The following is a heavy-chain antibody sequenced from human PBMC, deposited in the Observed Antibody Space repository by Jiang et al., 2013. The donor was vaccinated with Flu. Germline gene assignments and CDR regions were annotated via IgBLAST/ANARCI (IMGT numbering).Heavy chain of an antibody. CDR3: AREVPALDY. Sequence: WVSYISSSATTKYYADSVKGRFTISRDNAKNSLFLQMNSLRAEDTAVYYCAREVPALDYWGQGTLVTVSS. V-gene: IGHV3-48*03. CDR2: ISSSATTK. J-gene: IGHJ4*02.